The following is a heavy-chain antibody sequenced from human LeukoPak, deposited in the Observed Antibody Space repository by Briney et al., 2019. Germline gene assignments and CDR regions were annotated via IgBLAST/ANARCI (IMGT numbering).Heavy chain of an antibody. D-gene: IGHD1-1*01. CDR2: IYYHENT. CDR3: ARRAYSAAYWKHFDY. J-gene: IGHJ4*02. V-gene: IGHV4-39*01. Sequence: ETLSLTCTVSGGSISSSSDYWGWIRQAPGKGLEWIGSIYYHENTYYNSSLKSRVTITVDTSKNQFSLKLNSVTAADPAVYLCARRAYSAAYWKHFDYWGQGTLVTVPS. CDR1: GGSISSSSDY.